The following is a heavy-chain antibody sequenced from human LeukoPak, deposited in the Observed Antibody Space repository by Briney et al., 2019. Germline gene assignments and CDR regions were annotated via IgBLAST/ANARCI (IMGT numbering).Heavy chain of an antibody. CDR2: NKGNGDGT. Sequence: PGGSLRLSCAASGFTFSNSVMSWVRQATGKGLGCVSTNKGNGDGTYYADSVKGRFTISRHNSKNTLYLQMSSLRADDTAVYYCAKQARQYDRTGWHDTFDIWGQGTMVTVSS. CDR3: AKQARQYDRTGWHDTFDI. J-gene: IGHJ3*02. V-gene: IGHV3-23*01. D-gene: IGHD3-22*01. CDR1: GFTFSNSV.